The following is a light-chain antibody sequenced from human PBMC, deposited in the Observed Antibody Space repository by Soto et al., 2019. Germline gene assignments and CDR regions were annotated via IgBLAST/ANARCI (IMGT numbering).Light chain of an antibody. J-gene: IGKJ4*01. CDR3: QQYNNWPPLT. Sequence: EIVMTQSPATLSVSPGERATLSCRASQSVSSNLAWYQHKPGQAPRLLIYGASTRATDIPARFSGSGSGTEFTLTISSLQSEDFAVYYCQQYNNWPPLTFGGGTKVEIK. V-gene: IGKV3-15*01. CDR1: QSVSSN. CDR2: GAS.